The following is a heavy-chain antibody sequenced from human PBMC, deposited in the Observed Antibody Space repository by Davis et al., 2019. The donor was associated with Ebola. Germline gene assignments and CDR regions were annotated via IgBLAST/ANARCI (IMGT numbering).Heavy chain of an antibody. V-gene: IGHV3-48*01. CDR1: GFTFSSYS. CDR2: ISSSSSTI. D-gene: IGHD2-2*01. CDR3: ARYLAAMDY. Sequence: GESLKISCAASGFTFSSYSMNWVRQAPGKGLEWVSYISSSSSTIYYADSVKGRFTISRDNSKNTLYLQMNSLRAEDTAVYYCARYLAAMDYWGQGTLVTVSS. J-gene: IGHJ4*02.